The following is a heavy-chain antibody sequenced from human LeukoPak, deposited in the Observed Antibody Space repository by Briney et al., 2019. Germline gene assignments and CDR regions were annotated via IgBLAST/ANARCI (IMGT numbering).Heavy chain of an antibody. J-gene: IGHJ4*02. Sequence: GGSLRLSCAASGFTFSSYGMHWVRQAPGKGLEWVAFIRHDGSNKYYADSVKGRFTISRDNSKNTLYLQMNSLRAEDTAVYYCARDPQYCSGGSCYSFDYWGQGTLVTVSS. D-gene: IGHD2-15*01. CDR1: GFTFSSYG. V-gene: IGHV3-30*02. CDR3: ARDPQYCSGGSCYSFDY. CDR2: IRHDGSNK.